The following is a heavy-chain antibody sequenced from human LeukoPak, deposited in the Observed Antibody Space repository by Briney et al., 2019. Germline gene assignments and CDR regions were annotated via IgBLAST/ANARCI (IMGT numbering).Heavy chain of an antibody. V-gene: IGHV4-34*01. CDR2: INHSGST. D-gene: IGHD3-10*01. CDR1: GGSFSGYY. J-gene: IGHJ5*02. Sequence: SETLSLTCAVYGGSFSGYYWSWIRQPPGKGLEWIREINHSGSTNYNPSLKSRVTISVDTSKNQFSLKLSSVTAADTAVYYCARETRTNYYGSGSYVSLFDPWGQGTLVTVSS. CDR3: ARETRTNYYGSGSYVSLFDP.